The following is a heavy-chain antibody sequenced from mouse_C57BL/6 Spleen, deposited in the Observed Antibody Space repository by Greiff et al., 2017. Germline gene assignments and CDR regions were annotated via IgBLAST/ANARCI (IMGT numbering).Heavy chain of an antibody. CDR3: ATYYGSSYWYFDV. V-gene: IGHV1-7*01. Sequence: QVQLQQSGAELAKPGASVKLSCTASGYTFTSYWMHWVKQRPGQCLEWIGYINPSSGYTKYNQKFKDKTTLTADKSSSTAYMQLSSLTYEDSAVYYCATYYGSSYWYFDVWGTGTTVTVSS. D-gene: IGHD1-1*01. J-gene: IGHJ1*03. CDR2: INPSSGYT. CDR1: GYTFTSYW.